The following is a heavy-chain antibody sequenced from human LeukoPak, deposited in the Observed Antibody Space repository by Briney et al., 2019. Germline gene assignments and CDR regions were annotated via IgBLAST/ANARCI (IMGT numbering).Heavy chain of an antibody. CDR2: IYSGGST. D-gene: IGHD4-17*01. CDR1: GFTVSSNY. CDR3: ARSLYGDYGGAYYFDY. Sequence: GGSLRLSCAASGFTVSSNYMSWVRQAPGKGLEWVSVIYSGGSTYYADSVKGRFTISRDNSKNTLYLQVNSLRAEDTAVYYCARSLYGDYGGAYYFDYWGQGTLVTVSS. V-gene: IGHV3-53*01. J-gene: IGHJ4*02.